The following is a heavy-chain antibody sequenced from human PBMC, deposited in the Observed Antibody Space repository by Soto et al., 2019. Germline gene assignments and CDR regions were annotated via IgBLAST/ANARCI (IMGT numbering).Heavy chain of an antibody. CDR2: ISYDGSNK. CDR3: AKDPEYSSSSYYYYYMDV. Sequence: GGSLRLSCAASGFTFSSYGMHWVRQAPGKGLEWVAVISYDGSNKYYADSVKGRFTISRDNSKNTLYLQMNSLRAEDTAVYYWAKDPEYSSSSYYYYYMDVWGKGTTVTVSS. J-gene: IGHJ6*03. D-gene: IGHD6-6*01. V-gene: IGHV3-30*18. CDR1: GFTFSSYG.